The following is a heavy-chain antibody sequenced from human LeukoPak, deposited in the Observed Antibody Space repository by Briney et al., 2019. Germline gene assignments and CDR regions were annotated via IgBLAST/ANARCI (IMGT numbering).Heavy chain of an antibody. CDR3: AEDHEWVHYCSGASCGNWFDP. D-gene: IGHD2-15*01. CDR1: GGSFSGYY. V-gene: IGHV4-34*01. CDR2: IYYSGST. J-gene: IGHJ5*02. Sequence: PSETLSLTCAVYGGSFSGYYWSWIRQPPGKGLEWIGSIYYSGSTYYNPSLKSRVTISVDTSNNQFSLKLTSVTAADTAVYYCAEDHEWVHYCSGASCGNWFDPWGQGTLVTVSS.